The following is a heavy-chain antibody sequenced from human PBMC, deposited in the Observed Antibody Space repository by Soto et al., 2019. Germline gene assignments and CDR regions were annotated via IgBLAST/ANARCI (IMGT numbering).Heavy chain of an antibody. J-gene: IGHJ3*02. CDR2: IYLGDSDT. D-gene: IGHD3-9*01. Sequence: GESLKISCKGSGYSFTSYWIGWVRQMPGKGLEWMAIIYLGDSDTRYSSSFQGQVTISADKSISTAYLQWSSLKASDTAMYYCARSSTYYDILTGYYLPNHAFDIWGQGTMVTVS. V-gene: IGHV5-51*01. CDR1: GYSFTSYW. CDR3: ARSSTYYDILTGYYLPNHAFDI.